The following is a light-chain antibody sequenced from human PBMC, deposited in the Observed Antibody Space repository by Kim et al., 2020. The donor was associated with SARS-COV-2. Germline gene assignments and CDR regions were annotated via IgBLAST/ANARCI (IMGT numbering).Light chain of an antibody. CDR2: GAS. V-gene: IGKV3-20*01. Sequence: EMVLTQSPGTVSLSPGETVTLSCRASQNIRGDSLAWYQQRPRQAPRVLIHGASSRATGMPDRFSASGSGTDFTLTISRLQPEDFAVYYCQQYVDSPFTFGQGTRLEIK. CDR1: QNIRGDS. J-gene: IGKJ5*01. CDR3: QQYVDSPFT.